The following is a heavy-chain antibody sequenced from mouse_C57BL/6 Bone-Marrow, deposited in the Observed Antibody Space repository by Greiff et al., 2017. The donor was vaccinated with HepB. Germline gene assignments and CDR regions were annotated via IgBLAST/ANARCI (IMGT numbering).Heavy chain of an antibody. CDR3: AKGDSSGYVYYAMDY. D-gene: IGHD3-2*02. J-gene: IGHJ4*01. CDR2: ISYDGSN. Sequence: EVQLVESGPGLVKPSQSLSLTCSVTGYSFTSGYYWNWIRQFPGNKLEWMGYISYDGSNNYNPSLKNRISITRDTSKNQFFLKLNSVTTEDTATYYCAKGDSSGYVYYAMDYWGQGTSVTVSS. CDR1: GYSFTSGYY. V-gene: IGHV3-6*01.